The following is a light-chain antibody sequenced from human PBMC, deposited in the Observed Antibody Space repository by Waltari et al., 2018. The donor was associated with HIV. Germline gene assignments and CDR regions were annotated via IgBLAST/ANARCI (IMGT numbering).Light chain of an antibody. CDR3: CSYAGSSTCYV. Sequence: QSALTQTASVSGSPGQSITISCTGTRSDVGSYTLFSWYQQHPGKAPNLMIYEVSKRPSGVSNRFSGSKSGNTASLTISGLQAEDEADYYCCSYAGSSTCYVFGTGTKVTVL. J-gene: IGLJ1*01. CDR2: EVS. V-gene: IGLV2-23*02. CDR1: RSDVGSYTL.